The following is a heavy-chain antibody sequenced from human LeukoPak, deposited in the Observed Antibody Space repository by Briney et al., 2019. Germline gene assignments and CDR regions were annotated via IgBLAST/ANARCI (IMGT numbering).Heavy chain of an antibody. CDR1: VYSFTGCY. CDR2: INPNSGST. D-gene: IGHD6-19*01. Sequence: VASVKVSCMASVYSFTGCYLHWVRQAPRQGLEWMGWINPNSGSTNYAQKFQGRVTMTRYTSITTAYMQLSRLRSDDPAVHSCARVECLVSGYFQHWGQGSLVSVSS. CDR3: ARVECLVSGYFQH. J-gene: IGHJ1*01. V-gene: IGHV1-2*02.